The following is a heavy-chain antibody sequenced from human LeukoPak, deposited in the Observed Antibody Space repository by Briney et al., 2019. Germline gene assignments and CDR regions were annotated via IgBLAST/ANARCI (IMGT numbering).Heavy chain of an antibody. CDR2: IRQDGITK. Sequence: GGSLRLSCATSGFTFTTYWMSWVRQAPGKGLEWVANIRQDGITKYYVDSVKGRFTVSRDNSKNTLYLQMNSLRAEDTAVYYCAKEKKYYYDGSGYPGYDYWGQGTLVTVSS. J-gene: IGHJ4*02. D-gene: IGHD3-22*01. CDR3: AKEKKYYYDGSGYPGYDY. CDR1: GFTFTTYW. V-gene: IGHV3-7*01.